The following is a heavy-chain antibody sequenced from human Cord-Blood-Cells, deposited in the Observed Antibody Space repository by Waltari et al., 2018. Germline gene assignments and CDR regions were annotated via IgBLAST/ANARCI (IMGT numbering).Heavy chain of an antibody. D-gene: IGHD6-6*01. CDR2: IKQDGSEK. J-gene: IGHJ4*02. CDR1: GFHFSSYW. CDR3: ARYSSYDPFDY. Sequence: EVQLVASGGGLVKPGGSLRLSCAASGFHFSSYWMSWVRQAPGKGLEWVANIKQDGSEKYYVDSVKGRFTISRDNAKNSLYLQMNSLRAEDTAVYYCARYSSYDPFDYWGQGTLVTVSS. V-gene: IGHV3-7*01.